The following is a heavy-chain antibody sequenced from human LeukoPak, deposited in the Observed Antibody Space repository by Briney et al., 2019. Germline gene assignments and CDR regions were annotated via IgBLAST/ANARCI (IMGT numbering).Heavy chain of an antibody. CDR3: ARKRPNYFGY. J-gene: IGHJ4*02. CDR1: GFTFSNYW. V-gene: IGHV3-7*01. Sequence: GGSLRLSCAASGFTFSNYWMAGVRKAPGKGPEWVANINLDGSQKYYVDSVKGRFTISRDNAENSLYLQMNSLRAEDTALYYCARKRPNYFGYWGQGTLVTVSS. CDR2: INLDGSQK.